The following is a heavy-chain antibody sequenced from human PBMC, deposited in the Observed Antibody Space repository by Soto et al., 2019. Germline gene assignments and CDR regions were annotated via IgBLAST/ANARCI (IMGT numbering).Heavy chain of an antibody. J-gene: IGHJ4*02. Sequence: QLQLQESGPGLVKPSETLSLTCTVSGGSISSSSYYWGWIRQPPGKGLEWIGSIYYSGSTYYNPSRKSRVTISVDTSKNQCSLKLSSVTAADTAVYYCASDRRIAVAGPIDYWGQGTLVTVSS. CDR3: ASDRRIAVAGPIDY. CDR2: IYYSGST. D-gene: IGHD6-19*01. V-gene: IGHV4-39*01. CDR1: GGSISSSSYY.